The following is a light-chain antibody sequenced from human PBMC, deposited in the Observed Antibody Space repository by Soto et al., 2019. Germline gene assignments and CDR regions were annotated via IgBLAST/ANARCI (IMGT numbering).Light chain of an antibody. J-gene: IGKJ2*01. Sequence: DIQLTQSPSSLSSSVGARVTITCPASQSSSSYGNWYLQKPGKAPKLLIYAASSLQGGVPSRFSGSVSGTDFTLTISSLQPEDFATYYCQQSYSTLMYTFGQGTKLEIK. V-gene: IGKV1-39*01. CDR1: QSSSSY. CDR3: QQSYSTLMYT. CDR2: AAS.